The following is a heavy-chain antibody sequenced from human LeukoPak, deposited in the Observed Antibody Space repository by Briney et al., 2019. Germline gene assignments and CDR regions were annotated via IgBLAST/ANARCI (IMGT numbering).Heavy chain of an antibody. V-gene: IGHV1-69*05. J-gene: IGHJ6*03. CDR3: ASSVITGTFGSFYYYMDV. CDR1: GGTFSSYA. Sequence: SVKVSCKASGGTFSSYAISWVRQAPGQGLEWMGGIIPIFGTANYAQKFQGGVTITTDESTSTAYMELSSLRSEDTAVYYCASSVITGTFGSFYYYMDVWGKGTTVTVSS. D-gene: IGHD1-20*01. CDR2: IIPIFGTA.